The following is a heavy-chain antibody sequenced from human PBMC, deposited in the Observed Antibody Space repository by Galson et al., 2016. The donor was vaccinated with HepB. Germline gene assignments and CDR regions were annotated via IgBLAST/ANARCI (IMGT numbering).Heavy chain of an antibody. Sequence: SVKVSCKASVGSLSSYLVTWLRQAPGQGLQWLGGIIPTFGAVKYAEKFQGQITITADTSTNTVYLGLTSLRSDDTAVYFCARGPYSDTSFYDFWGQGTLVTVSS. J-gene: IGHJ4*02. CDR2: IIPTFGAV. CDR3: ARGPYSDTSFYDF. D-gene: IGHD2-21*01. CDR1: VGSLSSYL. V-gene: IGHV1-69*06.